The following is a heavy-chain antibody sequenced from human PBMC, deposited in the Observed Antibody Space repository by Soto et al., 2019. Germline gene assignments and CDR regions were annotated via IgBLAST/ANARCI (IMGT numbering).Heavy chain of an antibody. CDR1: GGTFSSYA. CDR3: AREGGGSGYLFAFDI. D-gene: IGHD3-10*01. Sequence: SVKVSCKASGGTFSSYAISWVRQAPGQGLEWVGGIIPIFGTANYAQKFQGRVTITADESTSTAYMELSSLRSDDTAVYYCAREGGGSGYLFAFDIWGQGTTVTVSS. V-gene: IGHV1-69*13. CDR2: IIPIFGTA. J-gene: IGHJ3*02.